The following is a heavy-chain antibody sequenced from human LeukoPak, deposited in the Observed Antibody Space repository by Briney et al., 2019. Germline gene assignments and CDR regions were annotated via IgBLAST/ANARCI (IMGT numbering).Heavy chain of an antibody. CDR1: GGSISSGGYS. CDR3: ARGAGYCSSTSCHENNWFDP. V-gene: IGHV4-30-2*01. D-gene: IGHD2-2*01. Sequence: SETLSLTCAVSGGSISSGGYSWSWIRQPPGKGLEWIGYIYHSGSTYYNPSLKSRVTISVDRSKNQFSLKLSSVTAADTAVYYCARGAGYCSSTSCHENNWFDPWGQGTLVTVSS. CDR2: IYHSGST. J-gene: IGHJ5*02.